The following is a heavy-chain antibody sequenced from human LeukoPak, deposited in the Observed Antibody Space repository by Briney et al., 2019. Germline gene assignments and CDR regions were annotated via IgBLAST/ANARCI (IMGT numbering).Heavy chain of an antibody. Sequence: PSETLSLTCTVSGGSITNYYWTWIRQPPGKGLGWIGYIHYSGSTNYNPSLKSRVTISVDTSKNQFSLKLSSVTAADTAVYYCARASVTYYYYYYMDVWGKGTTVTVSS. CDR3: ARASVTYYYYYYMDV. D-gene: IGHD4-11*01. J-gene: IGHJ6*03. CDR1: GGSITNYY. V-gene: IGHV4-59*01. CDR2: IHYSGST.